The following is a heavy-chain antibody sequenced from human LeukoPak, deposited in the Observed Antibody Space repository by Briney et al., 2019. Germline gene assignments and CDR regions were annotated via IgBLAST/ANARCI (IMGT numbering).Heavy chain of an antibody. CDR2: IYYSGST. D-gene: IGHD6-13*01. CDR1: GGSISSGDYY. CDR3: ARVRGSSWYGRRGGGIDY. V-gene: IGHV4-30-4*01. J-gene: IGHJ4*02. Sequence: PSQTLSLTCTVSGGSISSGDYYWSWIRQPPGKGLEWIGYIYYSGSTYYNPSLKSRVTISVDTSKNQFSLKLSSVTAADTAVYYCARVRGSSWYGRRGGGIDYWGQGTLVTVSS.